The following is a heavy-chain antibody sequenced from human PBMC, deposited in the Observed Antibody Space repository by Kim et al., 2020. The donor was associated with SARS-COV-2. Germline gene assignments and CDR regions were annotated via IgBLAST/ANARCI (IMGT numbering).Heavy chain of an antibody. J-gene: IGHJ3*01. V-gene: IGHV3-23*01. D-gene: IGHD3-10*01. CDR3: VKCSSNYGNDAFDV. Sequence: GGSLRLSCAASGFTFGNYAMNWVRQAPGKGLEWVAYIKRGGGGTHYAHSVKGRFTISRDNSKNTLYLEMNSLRAEETALYYCVKCSSNYGNDAFDVWGPGTMVTVSS. CDR1: GFTFGNYA. CDR2: IKRGGGGT.